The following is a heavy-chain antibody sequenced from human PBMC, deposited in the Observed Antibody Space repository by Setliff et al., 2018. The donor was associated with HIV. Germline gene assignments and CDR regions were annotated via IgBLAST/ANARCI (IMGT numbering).Heavy chain of an antibody. Sequence: SETLSLTCTVYGASISSSNSYWAWLRQPPGKRLEWLASIYNSGSSSYNPSLSSRLTVSVDTSKNQVSLRLNSVTAADTGVYYCARHRDPPGTSWIFYYYYMDLWGAGTTVTVSS. J-gene: IGHJ6*03. CDR2: IYNSGSS. V-gene: IGHV4-39*01. D-gene: IGHD6-13*01. CDR3: ARHRDPPGTSWIFYYYYMDL. CDR1: GASISSSNSY.